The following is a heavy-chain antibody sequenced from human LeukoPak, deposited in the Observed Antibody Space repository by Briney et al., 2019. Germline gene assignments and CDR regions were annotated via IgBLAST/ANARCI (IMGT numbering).Heavy chain of an antibody. D-gene: IGHD4-23*01. CDR1: GGTFSSYA. Sequence: SVKVSCKASGGTFSSYAISWVRQAPGQGLEWMGGIIPIFGTANYAQKFQGRVTITADESTSTAYMELSSLRSEDTAVYYCARGPDYGGNSVGLAYWDQGTLVTVSS. V-gene: IGHV1-69*13. CDR3: ARGPDYGGNSVGLAY. J-gene: IGHJ4*02. CDR2: IIPIFGTA.